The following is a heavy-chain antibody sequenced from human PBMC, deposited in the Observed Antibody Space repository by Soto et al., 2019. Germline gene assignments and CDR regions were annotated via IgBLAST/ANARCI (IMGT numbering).Heavy chain of an antibody. CDR3: ARGGDAVLTGYYHLDF. J-gene: IGHJ4*02. CDR1: GYTLTSYY. Sequence: ASVKVSYKASGYTLTSYYMHWVRQAPGQGLAWMGIINPSGGSTSYAQNYQGRITMTSDTSTTTVYMELSSLRSEDTAVYFCARGGDAVLTGYYHLDFWGQGTLVTVSS. CDR2: INPSGGST. V-gene: IGHV1-46*01. D-gene: IGHD3-9*01.